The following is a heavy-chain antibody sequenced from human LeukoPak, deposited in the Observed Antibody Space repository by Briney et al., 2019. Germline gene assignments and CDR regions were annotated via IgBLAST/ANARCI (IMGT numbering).Heavy chain of an antibody. D-gene: IGHD1-1*01. Sequence: SVKVSCKASGCTFSSYAISWVRQAPGQGLEWVGRIIPILGIANYAQKFQGRVTITADKSTSTAYMELSSLRSEDTAVYYCARSQIPLGTWYFDLWGRGTLVTVSS. J-gene: IGHJ2*01. CDR2: IIPILGIA. CDR1: GCTFSSYA. CDR3: ARSQIPLGTWYFDL. V-gene: IGHV1-69*04.